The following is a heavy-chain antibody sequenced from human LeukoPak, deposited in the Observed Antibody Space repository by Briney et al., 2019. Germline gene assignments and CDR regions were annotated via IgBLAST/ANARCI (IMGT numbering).Heavy chain of an antibody. V-gene: IGHV3-53*01. J-gene: IGHJ4*02. D-gene: IGHD3-10*01. CDR3: ARDGRPDYGSGSYQLDY. Sequence: GGSLRLSCAVSGFTVSSNYMSWVRQAPGKGLEWVSVIYSGGSTYYADSVKGRFTISRDNSKNTLYLQMNSLRAEDTAVYYCARDGRPDYGSGSYQLDYWGQGTLVTVSS. CDR1: GFTVSSNY. CDR2: IYSGGST.